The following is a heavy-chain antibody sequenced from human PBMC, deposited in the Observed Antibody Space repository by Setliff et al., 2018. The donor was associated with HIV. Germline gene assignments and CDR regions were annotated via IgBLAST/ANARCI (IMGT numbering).Heavy chain of an antibody. J-gene: IGHJ5*02. V-gene: IGHV4-39*07. CDR1: GDSFNGSHYL. D-gene: IGHD2-21*01. CDR3: ARGVARQVVIDRWFDP. Sequence: PSETLSLTCTVSGDSFNGSHYLWGWIRQPPGKGLEWVGNVYYNWATYYNPSLKSRVTISVDTSKSQFSLKLRSVTAADTAIYYCARGVARQVVIDRWFDPWGQGTPVTVSS. CDR2: VYYNWAT.